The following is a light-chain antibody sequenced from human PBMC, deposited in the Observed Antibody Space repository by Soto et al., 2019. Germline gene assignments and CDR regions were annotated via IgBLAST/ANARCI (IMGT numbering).Light chain of an antibody. CDR3: QVWDSSSDHLYV. CDR2: DDS. J-gene: IGLJ1*01. Sequence: SYELTQPPSVSVAPGQTARITCGGNNIGGKSVHWYQQKPGQAPVLVVYDDSDRPSGIPERFSGSNSGNTATLTISRVEAGDEADYYCQVWDSSSDHLYVLGTGTRSPS. CDR1: NIGGKS. V-gene: IGLV3-21*02.